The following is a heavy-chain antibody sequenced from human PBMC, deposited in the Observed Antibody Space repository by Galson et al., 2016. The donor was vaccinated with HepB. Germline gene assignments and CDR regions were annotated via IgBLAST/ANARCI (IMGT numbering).Heavy chain of an antibody. V-gene: IGHV3-23*01. CDR3: AIDPSQWHDLLFGN. Sequence: SLRLSCAASGFTFDKYGMTWFRQAPGKGLEWVSTICGRCGDMDYADSVKGRFTISRDDSKNTLYLHMNSLRVEDTAIYYCAIDPSQWHDLLFGNWAQGTLVTVS. J-gene: IGHJ4*02. CDR1: GFTFDKYG. D-gene: IGHD6-19*01. CDR2: ICGRCGDM.